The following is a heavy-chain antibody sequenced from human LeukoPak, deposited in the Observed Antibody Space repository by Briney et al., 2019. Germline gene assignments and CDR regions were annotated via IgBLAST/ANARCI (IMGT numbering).Heavy chain of an antibody. D-gene: IGHD2/OR15-2a*01. Sequence: GGSLRLSCAASGFSFSNHWMNWVRQAPGKGLEWVANIKQDGSEKYYVDSVNGRFTITRDNAKNSVYLQMNSLRVEDTALYYCARAYDYSNTIDYWGQGTLVTVSS. CDR2: IKQDGSEK. CDR1: GFSFSNHW. J-gene: IGHJ4*02. CDR3: ARAYDYSNTIDY. V-gene: IGHV3-7*01.